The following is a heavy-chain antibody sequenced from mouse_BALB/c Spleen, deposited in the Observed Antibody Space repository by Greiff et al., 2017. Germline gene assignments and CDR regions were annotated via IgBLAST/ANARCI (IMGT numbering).Heavy chain of an antibody. CDR1: GFTFSSYA. J-gene: IGHJ3*01. Sequence: EVQLVESGGGLVKPGGSLKLSCAASGFTFSSYAMSWVRQSPEKRLEWVAEISSGGSYTYYPDTVTGRFTISRDNAKNTLYLEMSSLRSEDTAMYYCARDKGPDGYYEFAYWGQGTLVTVSA. V-gene: IGHV5-9-4*01. CDR2: ISSGGSYT. D-gene: IGHD2-3*01. CDR3: ARDKGPDGYYEFAY.